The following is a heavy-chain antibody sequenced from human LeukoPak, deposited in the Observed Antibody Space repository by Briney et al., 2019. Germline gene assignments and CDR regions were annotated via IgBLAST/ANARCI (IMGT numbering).Heavy chain of an antibody. CDR3: ARGAGIAVAGTFTFDY. D-gene: IGHD6-19*01. CDR1: GYSFRNYG. V-gene: IGHV1-18*01. Sequence: ASVKVSCKASGYSFRNYGISWVRQAPGQGLEWMGWISAYNGNTNYAQKLQGRVTMTTDTSTSTAYMELRSLRSDDTAVYYCARGAGIAVAGTFTFDYWGQGTLVTVSS. CDR2: ISAYNGNT. J-gene: IGHJ4*02.